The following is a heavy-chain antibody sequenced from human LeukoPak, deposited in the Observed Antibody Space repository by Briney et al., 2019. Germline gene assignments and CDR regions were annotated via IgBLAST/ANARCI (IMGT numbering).Heavy chain of an antibody. V-gene: IGHV3-21*01. J-gene: IGHJ4*02. D-gene: IGHD3-22*01. Sequence: GGSLRLSCAASGFTFSSYSMNWVRQAPGKGLEWVSYISSSSSYIYYADSVKGRFTISRDNAKNSLYLQMSSVRADDTAVYYCARDPPYYYDSSGYSPMEYWGQGTLVTVSS. CDR2: ISSSSSYI. CDR3: ARDPPYYYDSSGYSPMEY. CDR1: GFTFSSYS.